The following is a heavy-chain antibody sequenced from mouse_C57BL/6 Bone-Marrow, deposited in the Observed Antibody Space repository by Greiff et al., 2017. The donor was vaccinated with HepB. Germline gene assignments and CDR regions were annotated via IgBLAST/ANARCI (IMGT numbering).Heavy chain of an antibody. CDR1: GYAFSSSW. CDR2: IYPGDGDT. Sequence: LVKPGASVKISCKASGYAFSSSWMNWVKQRPGKGLEWIGRIYPGDGDTNYNGKFKGKATLTADKSSSTAYMQLSSLTSEDSAVYFCARDPLYYGNPYFDYWGQGTTLTVSS. J-gene: IGHJ2*01. V-gene: IGHV1-82*01. CDR3: ARDPLYYGNPYFDY. D-gene: IGHD1-1*01.